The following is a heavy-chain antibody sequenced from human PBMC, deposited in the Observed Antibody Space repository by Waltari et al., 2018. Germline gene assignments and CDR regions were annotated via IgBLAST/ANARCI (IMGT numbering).Heavy chain of an antibody. D-gene: IGHD3-22*01. CDR2: IYHSGST. CDR3: ARVYSGYYDAFDI. J-gene: IGHJ3*02. V-gene: IGHV4-30-2*01. CDR1: GGSISSGGYS. Sequence: QLQLQESGSGLVKPSQTLSLTCAVSGGSISSGGYSWSWIRQPPGKGLEWIGYIYHSGSTYYNPSLKSRVTISVDRSKNQFALKLSSVTAADTAVYYCARVYSGYYDAFDIWGQGTMGTVPS.